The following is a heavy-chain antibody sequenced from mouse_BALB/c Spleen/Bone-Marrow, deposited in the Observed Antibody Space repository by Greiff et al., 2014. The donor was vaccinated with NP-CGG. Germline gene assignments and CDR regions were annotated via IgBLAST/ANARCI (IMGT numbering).Heavy chain of an antibody. Sequence: EVQLQQSGPELVKPGASVKMSCKASGYTFTSYVMHWVKQKPGQGLEWIGYINPYNDGTKYNEKFKGKATLTSDESSSTAYMELSSLTSEDSAVYYCARKVWYYAMDYWGQGTSVTVSS. CDR3: ARKVWYYAMDY. CDR2: INPYNDGT. CDR1: GYTFTSYV. V-gene: IGHV1-14*01. J-gene: IGHJ4*01. D-gene: IGHD2-10*02.